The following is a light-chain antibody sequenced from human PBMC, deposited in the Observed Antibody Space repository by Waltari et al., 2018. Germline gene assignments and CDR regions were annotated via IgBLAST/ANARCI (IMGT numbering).Light chain of an antibody. CDR3: QQSYSTPWYT. CDR1: QSISSY. J-gene: IGKJ2*01. Sequence: DIQMTKSPSSLSASVGDRVTITCRASQSISSYLNWYQHKPGKAPKLLNYASSSLQSGVPSRFSGSGSGTEFTLTISSLQPEDFATYYCQQSYSTPWYTFGQGTKLEIK. CDR2: ASS. V-gene: IGKV1-39*01.